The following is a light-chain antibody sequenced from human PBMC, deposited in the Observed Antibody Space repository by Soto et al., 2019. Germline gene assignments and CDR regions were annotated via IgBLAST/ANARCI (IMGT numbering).Light chain of an antibody. J-gene: IGLJ1*01. CDR1: SSDVGGYNC. CDR2: DVS. V-gene: IGLV2-14*01. Sequence: QSALTQPASVSGSPGQSITISCTGTSSDVGGYNCVSWYQQHPGKAPKLMICDVSNRPSGVSSRFSGSKSGNTASLTISGLQAEDEADYHCSSYTSSSTLVFGTGTRSPS. CDR3: SSYTSSSTLV.